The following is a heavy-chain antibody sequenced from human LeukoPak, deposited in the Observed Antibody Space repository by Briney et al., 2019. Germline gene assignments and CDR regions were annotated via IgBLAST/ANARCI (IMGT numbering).Heavy chain of an antibody. CDR3: ARSARWFGVDY. Sequence: GGSLRLSXAASGFTVSSNYMSWVRQAPGKGLEWVSVIYSGGSTYYADSVKGRFTISRDNSKNTLYLQMNSLRAEDTAVYYCARSARWFGVDYWGQGTLVTVSS. CDR1: GFTVSSNY. CDR2: IYSGGST. D-gene: IGHD3-10*01. J-gene: IGHJ4*02. V-gene: IGHV3-53*01.